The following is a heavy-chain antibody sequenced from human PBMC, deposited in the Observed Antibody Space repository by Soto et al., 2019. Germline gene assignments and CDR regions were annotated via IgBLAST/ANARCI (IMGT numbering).Heavy chain of an antibody. J-gene: IGHJ4*02. Sequence: SETLSLTCTVSGGSISRYYCSWIRQPPGKGLEWIGYMYNTGRTVYNPSFKSRVTISVDTSKNQFSLQLDSVTAADTAVYYCARVYAYYFDYWGQGTLVTVSS. V-gene: IGHV4-59*01. CDR3: ARVYAYYFDY. CDR2: MYNTGRT. D-gene: IGHD2-8*01. CDR1: GGSISRYY.